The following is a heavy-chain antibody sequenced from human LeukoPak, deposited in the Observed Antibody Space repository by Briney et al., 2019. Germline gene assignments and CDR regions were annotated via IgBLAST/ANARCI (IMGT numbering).Heavy chain of an antibody. Sequence: ASAKVSCKASGYTFTGYYMHWVRQAPGQGLEWMGRINPNSGGTNYAQKFQGRVTMTRDTSISTAYMELSRLRSDDTAVYYCARSPVRGVIITNYWGQGTLVTVSS. V-gene: IGHV1-2*06. J-gene: IGHJ4*02. CDR3: ARSPVRGVIITNY. CDR2: INPNSGGT. D-gene: IGHD3-10*02. CDR1: GYTFTGYY.